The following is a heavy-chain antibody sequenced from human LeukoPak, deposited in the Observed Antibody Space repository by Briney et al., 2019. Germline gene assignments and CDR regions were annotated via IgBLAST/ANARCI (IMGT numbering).Heavy chain of an antibody. J-gene: IGHJ4*02. D-gene: IGHD2-2*01. CDR3: ARDQACSSTSCSRRAPFDY. Sequence: SETLSLTCTVPGGSISSYYWSWIRQPAGKGLEWIGRIYTSGSTNYNPSLKSRVTISVDKSKNQFSLKLSSVTAADTAVYYCARDQACSSTSCSRRAPFDYWGQGTLVTVSS. CDR2: IYTSGST. V-gene: IGHV4-4*07. CDR1: GGSISSYY.